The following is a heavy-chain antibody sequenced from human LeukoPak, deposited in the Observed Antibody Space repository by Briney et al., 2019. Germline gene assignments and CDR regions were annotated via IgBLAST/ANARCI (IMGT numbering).Heavy chain of an antibody. J-gene: IGHJ4*02. V-gene: IGHV3-21*01. CDR3: ASRRRGATLSDY. CDR2: ISSSSSYI. D-gene: IGHD1-26*01. CDR1: GFTFSGSA. Sequence: GGSLRLSCAASGFTFSGSAMNWVRQAPGKGLEWVSSISSSSSYIYYADSVKGRFTISRDNAKNSLYLQMNSLRAEDTAVYYCASRRRGATLSDYWGQGTLVTVSS.